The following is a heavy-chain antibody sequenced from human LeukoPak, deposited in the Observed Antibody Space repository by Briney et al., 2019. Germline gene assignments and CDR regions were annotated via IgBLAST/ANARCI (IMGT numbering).Heavy chain of an antibody. D-gene: IGHD3-22*01. Sequence: GESLKISCKGAGYSFTSYWIGWVRQMPGKGLEWMGIIYPGDSDTRYSPSFQGQVTISADKSISTAYLQWSSLKASDTAMYYCARRRYYDSSGYYEYYFDYWGRGTLVTVSS. V-gene: IGHV5-51*01. CDR1: GYSFTSYW. CDR2: IYPGDSDT. CDR3: ARRRYYDSSGYYEYYFDY. J-gene: IGHJ4*02.